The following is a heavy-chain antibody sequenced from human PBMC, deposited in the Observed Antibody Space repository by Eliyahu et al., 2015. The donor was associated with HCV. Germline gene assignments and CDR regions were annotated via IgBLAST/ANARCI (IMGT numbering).Heavy chain of an antibody. CDR2: IYHRWGT. CDR3: ARRDNYDTGYYFDY. D-gene: IGHD3-22*01. J-gene: IGHJ4*02. CDR1: GGSISIYTYY. V-gene: IGHV4-39*01. Sequence: QLQLQESGPGVVKPSETLSLTCTVSGGSISIYTYYWGWIRQPPGKGLEWIGTIYHRWGTYYNPSLKSRVAISVDTSKKQFSLKFSSVTAADTAAYYCARRDNYDTGYYFDYWGQGTLVTVSS.